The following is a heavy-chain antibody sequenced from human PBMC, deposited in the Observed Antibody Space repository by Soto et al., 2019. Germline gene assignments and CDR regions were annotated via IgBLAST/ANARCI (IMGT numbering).Heavy chain of an antibody. J-gene: IGHJ4*02. CDR2: IYYGEST. V-gene: IGHV4-30-4*01. CDR3: ARDMGSAMTTRIFDH. CDR1: GGSVDSGNHY. D-gene: IGHD4-17*01. Sequence: QVLVQESGPGLVKPSQTLTLSCTVSGGSVDSGNHYWNWIRQPPGKGLEWIGYIYYGESTYYNSSRKSRATISVDTSQSRFSLRLTSVTAADTAVYYCARDMGSAMTTRIFDHWGQGTLVTVSS.